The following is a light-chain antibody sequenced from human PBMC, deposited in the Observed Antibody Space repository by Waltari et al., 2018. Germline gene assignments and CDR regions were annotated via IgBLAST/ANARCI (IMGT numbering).Light chain of an antibody. CDR1: QSVLYSSNNKNC. J-gene: IGKJ1*01. Sequence: DIVMTQSPDSLAVSLGERATINCKSSQSVLYSSNNKNCLAWYQKKPGQHPKLLIYWASSRESGVPDRFSGSGSGTDFTLTISSLQAEDVAVYYCHQYYSSPWTFGQGTKVEI. CDR3: HQYYSSPWT. V-gene: IGKV4-1*01. CDR2: WAS.